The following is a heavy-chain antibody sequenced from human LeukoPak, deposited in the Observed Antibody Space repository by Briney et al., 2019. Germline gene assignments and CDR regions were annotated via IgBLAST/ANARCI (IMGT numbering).Heavy chain of an antibody. V-gene: IGHV3-7*01. CDR3: ARDEYNWNVDAFDI. D-gene: IGHD1-20*01. CDR1: GFTFSSYW. CDR2: IKQDGSEK. J-gene: IGHJ3*02. Sequence: PGGSLRLSCVASGFTFSSYWMSWVRQAPGKGLEWVANIKQDGSEKYYVDSVKGRFTISRDNAKNSLYLQMNSLRAEDTADCARDEYNWNVDAFDIWGQGTVVTVSS.